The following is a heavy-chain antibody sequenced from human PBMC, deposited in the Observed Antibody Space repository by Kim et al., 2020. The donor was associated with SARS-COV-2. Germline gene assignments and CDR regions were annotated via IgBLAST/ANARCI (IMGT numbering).Heavy chain of an antibody. J-gene: IGHJ4*02. V-gene: IGHV3-23*01. CDR1: GFTFRSYG. Sequence: GGSLRLSCAASGFTFRSYGMSWVRQAPGKGLQWVSGISGSGDNTYYADSVKGRFTISRDSSKNTLFLQMNSLRADDTAVYYCAKDLYYFGSGRPFDYWGQGTLVTVSS. CDR3: AKDLYYFGSGRPFDY. CDR2: ISGSGDNT. D-gene: IGHD3-10*01.